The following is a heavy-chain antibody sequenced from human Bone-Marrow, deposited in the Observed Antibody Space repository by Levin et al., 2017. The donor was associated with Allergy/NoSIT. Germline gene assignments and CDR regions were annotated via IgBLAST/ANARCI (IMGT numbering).Heavy chain of an antibody. CDR3: ARGCGSGSYYNVRYWDY. V-gene: IGHV1-8*01. Sequence: ASVKVSCKASGYTFTSYDINWVRQATGQGLEWMGWMNPNSGNTGYAQKFQGRVTMTRNTSISTAYMELSSLRSEDTAVYYCARGCGSGSYYNVRYWDYWGQGTLVTVSS. D-gene: IGHD3-10*01. J-gene: IGHJ4*02. CDR2: MNPNSGNT. CDR1: GYTFTSYD.